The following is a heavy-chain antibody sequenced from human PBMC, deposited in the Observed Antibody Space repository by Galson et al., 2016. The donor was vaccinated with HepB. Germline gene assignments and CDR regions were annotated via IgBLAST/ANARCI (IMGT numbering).Heavy chain of an antibody. CDR2: ISAYNGNT. CDR1: GYTFTSYG. V-gene: IGHV1-18*01. Sequence: SVKVSCKASGYTFTSYGISWVRQAPGQGLEWMGWISAYNGNTNYAQKLQGRVTMTTDTSTSTAYMELSSLRSDDTAVYYCARVRRSGSSSAASLDYWGQGTQVTVSS. D-gene: IGHD6-6*01. J-gene: IGHJ4*02. CDR3: ARVRRSGSSSAASLDY.